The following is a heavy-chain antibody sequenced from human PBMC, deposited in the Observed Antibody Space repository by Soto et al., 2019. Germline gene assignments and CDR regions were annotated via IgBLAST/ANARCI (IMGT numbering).Heavy chain of an antibody. Sequence: QVQLVQSGAEVKKPGSSVKVSCKASGGTFSSYAISWVRQAPGQGLEWMGGIIPIFGTANYAQKFQGRVTITADESTRTAYMELSSLRSEDTALYYCAFSSSSSSPPFDYWGQGTLVTVSS. V-gene: IGHV1-69*12. J-gene: IGHJ4*02. CDR3: AFSSSSSSPPFDY. CDR1: GGTFSSYA. CDR2: IIPIFGTA. D-gene: IGHD6-6*01.